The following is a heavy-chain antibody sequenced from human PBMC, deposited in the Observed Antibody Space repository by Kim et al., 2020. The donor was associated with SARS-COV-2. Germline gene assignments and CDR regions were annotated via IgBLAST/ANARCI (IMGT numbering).Heavy chain of an antibody. D-gene: IGHD2-2*03. CDR3: ATAPGGYCSSTSCYRYYGMDF. J-gene: IGHJ6*02. Sequence: SETLSLTCAVYGGSFSGYYWSWIRQPPGKGLEWIGEINHSGSTNYNPSLKSRVTISVDTSKNQFSLKLSSVTAADTAVYYCATAPGGYCSSTSCYRYYGMDFWGQGTTVTVSS. CDR1: GGSFSGYY. V-gene: IGHV4-34*01. CDR2: INHSGST.